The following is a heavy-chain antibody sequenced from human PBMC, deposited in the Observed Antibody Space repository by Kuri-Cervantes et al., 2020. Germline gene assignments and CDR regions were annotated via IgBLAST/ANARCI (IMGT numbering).Heavy chain of an antibody. CDR2: ISYDGSNK. J-gene: IGHJ3*02. CDR1: GFTFSSYA. D-gene: IGHD3-9*01. V-gene: IGHV3-30*01. Sequence: GESLKISCAASGFTFSSYAMHWVRQAPGKGLEWVAVISYDGSNKYYADSVKGRFTISRDNSKNTLYLQMNSLRAEDTAVYYCAKVAFGYFDILTGKDDAFDIWGQGTMVTVSS. CDR3: AKVAFGYFDILTGKDDAFDI.